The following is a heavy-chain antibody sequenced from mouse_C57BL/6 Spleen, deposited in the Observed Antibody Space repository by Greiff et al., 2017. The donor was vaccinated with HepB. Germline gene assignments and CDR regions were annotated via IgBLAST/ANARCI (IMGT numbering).Heavy chain of an antibody. CDR3: ASFYYGNYERYFDV. Sequence: QVQLQQPGAELVRPGSSVKLSCKASGYTFTSYWMDWVKQRPGQGLEWIGNIYPSDSETHYNQKFKDKATLTVDKSSSTAYMQLSSLTSEDSAVYYGASFYYGNYERYFDVWGTGTTVTVSS. J-gene: IGHJ1*03. D-gene: IGHD2-1*01. CDR2: IYPSDSET. V-gene: IGHV1-61*01. CDR1: GYTFTSYW.